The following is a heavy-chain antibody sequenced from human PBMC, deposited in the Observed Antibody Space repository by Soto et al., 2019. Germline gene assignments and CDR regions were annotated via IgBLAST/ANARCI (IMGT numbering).Heavy chain of an antibody. CDR3: ARVVSMVRGPPLKKAYYYYMDV. Sequence: QVQLVQSGAEVKKPGASVKVSCKASGYTFTSYDINWVRQATGQGLEWMGWMDPNSGNTGYAQKFQGRVTKTRNTSITTAYMELSSLRSEDTAVYYCARVVSMVRGPPLKKAYYYYMDVWGKGTTVTVS. J-gene: IGHJ6*03. CDR1: GYTFTSYD. D-gene: IGHD3-10*01. CDR2: MDPNSGNT. V-gene: IGHV1-8*01.